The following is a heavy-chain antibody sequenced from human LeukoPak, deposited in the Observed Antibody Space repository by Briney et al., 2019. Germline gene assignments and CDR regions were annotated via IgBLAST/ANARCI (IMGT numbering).Heavy chain of an antibody. J-gene: IGHJ6*03. CDR2: IYTSGST. V-gene: IGHV4-4*07. CDR3: ARCPKGVYYYYMDV. CDR1: GGSISSYY. Sequence: KPSETLSLTCTVSGGSISSYYWSWIRQPAGEGLEWIGRIYTSGSTNYNPSLKSRVTMSVDTSKNQFSLKLSSVTAADTAVYYCARCPKGVYYYYMDVWGKGTTVTVSS.